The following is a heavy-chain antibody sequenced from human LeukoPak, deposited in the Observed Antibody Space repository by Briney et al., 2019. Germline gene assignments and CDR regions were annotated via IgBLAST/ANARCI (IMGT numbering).Heavy chain of an antibody. Sequence: ASVKVSCKASGYTFTGYYMHWVRQAPGQGLEWMGWISAYNGNTNYAQKLQGRVTMTTDTSTSTAYMELRSLRSDDTAVYYCARTTYYYDSSGYWPIDYWGQGTLVTVSS. CDR2: ISAYNGNT. CDR1: GYTFTGYY. D-gene: IGHD3-22*01. CDR3: ARTTYYYDSSGYWPIDY. V-gene: IGHV1-18*04. J-gene: IGHJ4*02.